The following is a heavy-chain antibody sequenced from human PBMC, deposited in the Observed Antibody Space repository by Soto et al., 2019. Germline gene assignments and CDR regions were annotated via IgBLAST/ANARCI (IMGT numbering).Heavy chain of an antibody. CDR3: ATVLDYFASEY. V-gene: IGHV1-24*01. CDR1: GYTLTEVA. CDR2: FDPEDGET. D-gene: IGHD3-10*01. Sequence: GASVKVSGKMSGYTLTEVAMHWVRQAPGKGREWRGGFDPEDGETIYAQKFQGRVTMTEDTSTDPAYMELSSLRSEDTAVYYCATVLDYFASEYWGEGTLVNVST. J-gene: IGHJ4*01.